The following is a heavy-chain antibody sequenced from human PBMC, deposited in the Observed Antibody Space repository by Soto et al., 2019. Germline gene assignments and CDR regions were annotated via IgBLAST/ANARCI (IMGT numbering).Heavy chain of an antibody. Sequence: QVQLVQSGAEVKKPGASVKVSCKASGYTFTSYAISWVRQAPGQGLEWMGGISAYNGNTNYAQKLQGRVTMTTDASTSRAYMEVRSIRSDDTAVLYCAGGGRPYSRSSEDFDYWGQGTLVTVSS. CDR2: ISAYNGNT. CDR3: AGGGRPYSRSSEDFDY. D-gene: IGHD6-6*01. J-gene: IGHJ4*02. V-gene: IGHV1-18*04. CDR1: GYTFTSYA.